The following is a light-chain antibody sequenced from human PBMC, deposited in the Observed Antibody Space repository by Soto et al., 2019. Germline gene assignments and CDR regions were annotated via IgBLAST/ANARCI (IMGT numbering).Light chain of an antibody. Sequence: EIVLTQSPVSVSLSSGERATLSFRASQAISSTSLAWYQQKPGQAPRLLIYGASTRATGIPDRFSGSGSGTDFTLTISRLEPEDFEVYYCQQYGRSPPITFGKGPRLEIK. CDR2: GAS. CDR1: QAISSTS. V-gene: IGKV3-20*01. J-gene: IGKJ5*01. CDR3: QQYGRSPPIT.